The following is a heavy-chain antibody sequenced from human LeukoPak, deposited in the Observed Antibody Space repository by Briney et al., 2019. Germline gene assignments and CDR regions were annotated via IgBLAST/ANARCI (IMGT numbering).Heavy chain of an antibody. V-gene: IGHV1-2*02. CDR3: ARGLIAARPGDAFDI. CDR2: INPNSGGT. D-gene: IGHD6-6*01. Sequence: GASVKVSCKASGYIFTGYFMHWVRQVPGQGPEWMGWINPNSGGTNYAQKFQGRVTITTDESTSTAYMELSSLRSEDTAVYYCARGLIAARPGDAFDIWGQGTMVTVSS. J-gene: IGHJ3*02. CDR1: GYIFTGYF.